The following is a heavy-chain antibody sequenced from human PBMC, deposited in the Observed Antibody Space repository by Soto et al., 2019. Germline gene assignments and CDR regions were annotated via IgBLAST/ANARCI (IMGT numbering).Heavy chain of an antibody. CDR1: GYTFTSYA. CDR3: MSGTFED. CDR2: INDGNGNT. Sequence: ASVKVSCKASGYTFTSYAMHWVRQAPGQRLEWMGWINDGNGNTKYSQKFQDRLTITRDTSASTAYMELSSLRYEDTAVYYCMSGTFEDWGQGTLVPVAS. V-gene: IGHV1-3*01. J-gene: IGHJ4*02.